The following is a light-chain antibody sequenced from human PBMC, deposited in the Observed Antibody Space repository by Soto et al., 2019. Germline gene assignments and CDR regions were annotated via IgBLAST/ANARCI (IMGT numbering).Light chain of an antibody. J-gene: IGLJ2*01. CDR1: SSDVGGYNY. CDR3: SSYTSSSTLVV. CDR2: DVS. V-gene: IGLV2-14*01. Sequence: QSALPQPASVSGSPGQSITISCTGTSSDVGGYNYVSWYQQHPGKAPKLMIYDVSNRPSGVSNRFSGSKSGNTASLTISGLQADDEADYYCSSYTSSSTLVVFGGGTTLTVL.